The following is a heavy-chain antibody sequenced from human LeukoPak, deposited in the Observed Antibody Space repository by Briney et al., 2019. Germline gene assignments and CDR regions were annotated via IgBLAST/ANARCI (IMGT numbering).Heavy chain of an antibody. J-gene: IGHJ4*02. CDR2: VSGNGGST. CDR1: GFTISSYA. Sequence: GGSLRLSCAASGFTISSYAMSWVRQAPGKGLEWVSGVSGNGGSTSYADSVKGRFTISRDNSKSTLFLQMNSLRAEDTAVYYCAKQDSSGHLSSFDYWGQGTLVTVSS. D-gene: IGHD3-22*01. V-gene: IGHV3-23*01. CDR3: AKQDSSGHLSSFDY.